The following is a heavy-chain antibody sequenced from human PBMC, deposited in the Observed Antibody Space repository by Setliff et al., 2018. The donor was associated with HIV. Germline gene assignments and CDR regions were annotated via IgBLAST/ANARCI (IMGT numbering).Heavy chain of an antibody. CDR1: GLTFSRYG. Sequence: GGSLRLSCAVSGLTFSRYGFHWVRQVPGKGLDWVTFIQYDESNKYYGDSVRGRFTISRDDSRNTVHLQMNSLRAEDTAVYYCARGSSNSWSPFDYWGQGTLVTVSS. J-gene: IGHJ4*02. CDR2: IQYDESNK. V-gene: IGHV3-30*02. CDR3: ARGSSNSWSPFDY. D-gene: IGHD6-13*01.